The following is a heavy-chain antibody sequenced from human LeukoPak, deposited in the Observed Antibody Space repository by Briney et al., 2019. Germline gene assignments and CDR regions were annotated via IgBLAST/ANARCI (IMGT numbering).Heavy chain of an antibody. J-gene: IGHJ5*02. CDR1: GGSISSSNW. V-gene: IGHV4-39*01. Sequence: SETLSLTCAVSGGSISSSNWWSWVRQPPGKGLEWIGSIYYSGSTYYNPSLKSRVTISVDTSKDQFSLKLSSVTAADTAVYYCASSRFSHTNWFDPWGQGTLVTVSS. CDR3: ASSRFSHTNWFDP. D-gene: IGHD6-13*01. CDR2: IYYSGST.